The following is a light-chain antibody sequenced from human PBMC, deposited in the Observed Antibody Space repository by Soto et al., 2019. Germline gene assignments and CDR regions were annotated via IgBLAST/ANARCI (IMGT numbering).Light chain of an antibody. V-gene: IGKV2-28*01. J-gene: IGKJ5*01. CDR2: LGS. CDR1: QSLLHSNGYNY. Sequence: DIVMTQSPLSLPVTPGEPASISCRSSQSLLHSNGYNYLDWYLQKPGQSPQLLIYLGSNRASGVPDRFSGSGSGTDFTLKISRVEAEDVVVYYGMQELQTPPLGQGTRLEIK. CDR3: MQELQTPP.